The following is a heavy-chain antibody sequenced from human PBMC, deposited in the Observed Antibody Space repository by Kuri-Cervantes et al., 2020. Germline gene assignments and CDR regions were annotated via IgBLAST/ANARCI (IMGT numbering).Heavy chain of an antibody. Sequence: GESLKISCAASGFTFSSYGMHWVRQAPGKGLEWVAVIWYDGSNKYYADSVKGRFTISRDNAKNSLYLQMNSLRAEDTAVYYCARVLVVVPAAYDYWGQGTLVTVSS. J-gene: IGHJ4*02. CDR3: ARVLVVVPAAYDY. V-gene: IGHV3-33*01. CDR2: IWYDGSNK. D-gene: IGHD2-2*01. CDR1: GFTFSSYG.